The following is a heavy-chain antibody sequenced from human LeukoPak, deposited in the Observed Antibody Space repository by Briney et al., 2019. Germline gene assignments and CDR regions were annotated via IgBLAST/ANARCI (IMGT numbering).Heavy chain of an antibody. CDR2: IYSSGST. V-gene: IGHV4-39*01. J-gene: IGHJ4*02. CDR3: ARQYYYGSGSYSY. Sequence: SETLSLTCTVSGGSISSSYYYWGWIRQPPGKGLEWIGSIYSSGSTYYNPSLKSRVTISVDTSKNQFSLKLSSVTAADTAVYYCARQYYYGSGSYSYWGQGTLVTVSS. D-gene: IGHD3-10*01. CDR1: GGSISSSYYY.